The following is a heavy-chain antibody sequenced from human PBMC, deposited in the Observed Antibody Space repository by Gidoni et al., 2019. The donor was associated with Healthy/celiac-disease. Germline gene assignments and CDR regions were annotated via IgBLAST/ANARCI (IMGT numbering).Heavy chain of an antibody. V-gene: IGHV3-64D*08. D-gene: IGHD3-10*01. Sequence: PGKGLEYDSAISSNGGSTYYADSVKGRFTIPRDNSKNTLYLQMSSLRAEDTAVYYGVTGWFGEVVYWGQGTLVTVSS. CDR3: VTGWFGEVVY. J-gene: IGHJ4*02. CDR2: ISSNGGST.